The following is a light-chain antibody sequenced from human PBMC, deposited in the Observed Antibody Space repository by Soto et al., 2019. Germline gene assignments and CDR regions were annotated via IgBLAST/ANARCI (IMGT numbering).Light chain of an antibody. Sequence: DIQMTQSPSTLSASVGDRVTITCRASQSISSWLAWYQQKPGKAPKLLIYKASSLESGVPSRFSGRGSDTESTLTISSPQPDDFSTYYGQQYNSYPLTFGQGTVVVIK. J-gene: IGKJ1*01. CDR3: QQYNSYPLT. CDR1: QSISSW. V-gene: IGKV1-5*03. CDR2: KAS.